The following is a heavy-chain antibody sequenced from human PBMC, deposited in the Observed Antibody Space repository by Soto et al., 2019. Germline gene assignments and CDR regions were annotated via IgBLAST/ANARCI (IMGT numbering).Heavy chain of an antibody. CDR2: IVTIYRTA. CDR3: ARDSGAKLSSS. J-gene: IGHJ4*02. D-gene: IGHD6-13*01. CDR1: GGTFSSYR. Sequence: QVQLVQSGAEMRRPRSSVKVSCKASGGTFSSYRINWVRQAPGQGREWVGGIVTIYRTADYAQKVQGRVTITADESAHTAYMELRGLKSQDTSVYYCARDSGAKLSSSWGQGTLVTVSS. V-gene: IGHV1-69*01.